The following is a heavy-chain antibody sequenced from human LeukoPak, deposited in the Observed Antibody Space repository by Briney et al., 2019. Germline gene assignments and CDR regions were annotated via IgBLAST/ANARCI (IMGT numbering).Heavy chain of an antibody. CDR1: GFTYSSYG. D-gene: IGHD6-13*01. V-gene: IGHV3-30*03. CDR3: ARMDSTIAAAGPHFDY. Sequence: PGGSLRLSCASSGFTYSSYGMHWVRQAPGKGLEWVAVISYDGSNKYYADSVKGRFTISRDNSKNTLYLQMNSLRAEDTAVYYCARMDSTIAAAGPHFDYWGQGTLVTVSS. CDR2: ISYDGSNK. J-gene: IGHJ4*02.